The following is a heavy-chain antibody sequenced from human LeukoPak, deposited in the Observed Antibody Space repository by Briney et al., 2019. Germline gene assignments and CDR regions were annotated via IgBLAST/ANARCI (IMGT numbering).Heavy chain of an antibody. J-gene: IGHJ5*02. D-gene: IGHD4-17*01. Sequence: GGSLRLSCAASGFTFSSYAMNWVRQAPGKGLEWVSIISGSGDNTYYTDSVKGRFTISRGNSKNTLFLQMNSLRAEDTAVYYCAKDPSVYYGDYIIPWGQGTLVSVSS. V-gene: IGHV3-23*01. CDR2: ISGSGDNT. CDR1: GFTFSSYA. CDR3: AKDPSVYYGDYIIP.